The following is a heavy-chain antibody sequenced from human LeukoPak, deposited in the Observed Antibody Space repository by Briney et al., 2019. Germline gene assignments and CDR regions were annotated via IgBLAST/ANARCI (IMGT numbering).Heavy chain of an antibody. CDR1: GASINSYY. J-gene: IGHJ4*02. CDR2: IYYSGST. D-gene: IGHD4-17*01. CDR3: ASVGYGDYV. V-gene: IGHV4-59*01. Sequence: PSETLSLTCTVSGASINSYYWSWIRQPPGKGLEWIGYIYYSGSTNYNPSLKSRVTISVDTSKSQFSLKLSSVTAADTAVYYCASVGYGDYVWGQGTPVTVSS.